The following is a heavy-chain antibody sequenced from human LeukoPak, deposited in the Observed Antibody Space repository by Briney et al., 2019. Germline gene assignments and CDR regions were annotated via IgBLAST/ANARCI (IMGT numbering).Heavy chain of an antibody. D-gene: IGHD3-10*01. Sequence: GASVKVSCKASGYTFTSYDINWVRQATGQGLEWMGWMNPNTGNTGCAQKFQGRVTMTRNTSMSTAFMELSSLRSGDTAVYYCARGFRAYGSGSLDPWGQGTLVTVSS. CDR3: ARGFRAYGSGSLDP. CDR2: MNPNTGNT. V-gene: IGHV1-8*01. J-gene: IGHJ5*02. CDR1: GYTFTSYD.